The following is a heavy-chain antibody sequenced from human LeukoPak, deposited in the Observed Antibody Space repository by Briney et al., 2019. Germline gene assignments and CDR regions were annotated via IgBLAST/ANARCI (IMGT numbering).Heavy chain of an antibody. V-gene: IGHV3-30-3*01. Sequence: GGSLRLSCAASGFTFSSYAMHWVRQAPGKGLEWVAVISYDGSNKYYADSVKGRFTIARDNSKNTLYLQMNSLRAEDTAVYYCARVGIAAPHNFWGQGTLVTVSS. CDR1: GFTFSSYA. D-gene: IGHD6-13*01. CDR3: ARVGIAAPHNF. J-gene: IGHJ4*02. CDR2: ISYDGSNK.